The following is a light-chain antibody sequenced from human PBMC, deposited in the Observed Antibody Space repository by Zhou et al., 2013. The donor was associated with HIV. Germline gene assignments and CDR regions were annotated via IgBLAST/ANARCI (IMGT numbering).Light chain of an antibody. J-gene: IGKJ1*01. CDR1: QSVSSN. CDR2: GAS. CDR3: QQYGTSPT. V-gene: IGKV3-20*01. Sequence: EIVMTQSPATLSVSPGERATLSCRASQSVSSNLAWYQRKPGQAPRLLIYGASSRATGIPDRFSGSGSGTDFTLTISRLEPEDFAVYYCQQYGTSPTFGQGTKVEIK.